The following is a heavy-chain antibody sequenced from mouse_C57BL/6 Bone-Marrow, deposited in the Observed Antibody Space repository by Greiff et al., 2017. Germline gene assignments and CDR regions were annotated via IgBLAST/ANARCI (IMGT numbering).Heavy chain of an antibody. Sequence: QVQLQQPGAELVKPGASVKMSCKASGYIFTSYWITWVKQRPGQGLEWIGDIYPGSGSTNYNEKFKSKATLTVDTSSSTAYMQLSSLTSEDSAVYYCAREGFYYGSEDYWGQGTTLTVSS. J-gene: IGHJ2*01. D-gene: IGHD1-1*01. V-gene: IGHV1-55*01. CDR3: AREGFYYGSEDY. CDR2: IYPGSGST. CDR1: GYIFTSYW.